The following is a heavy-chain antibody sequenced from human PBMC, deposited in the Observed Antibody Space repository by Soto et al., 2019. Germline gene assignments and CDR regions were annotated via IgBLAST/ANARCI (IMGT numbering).Heavy chain of an antibody. V-gene: IGHV2-5*01. J-gene: IGHJ5*02. CDR1: GFSLSTSGVG. CDR3: AHSSSRVRGVIIRFGSWFDP. D-gene: IGHD3-10*01. CDR2: IYWNDDK. Sequence: SGPTLVNPTQTLTLTCTFSGFSLSTSGVGVGWIRQPPGKALEWLALIYWNDDKRYSPSLKSRLTITKDTSKNQVVLTMTNMDPVDTATYYCAHSSSRVRGVIIRFGSWFDPWGQGTLVTVSS.